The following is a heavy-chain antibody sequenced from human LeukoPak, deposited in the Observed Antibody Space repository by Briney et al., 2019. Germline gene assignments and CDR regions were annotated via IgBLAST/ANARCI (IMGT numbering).Heavy chain of an antibody. CDR2: ISYDGSNK. V-gene: IGHV3-30-3*01. CDR1: GFTFSSYA. D-gene: IGHD3-10*01. Sequence: GGSLRLSCAASGFTFSSYAMHWVRQAPGKGLEWVAVISYDGSNKYYADSVKGRFTISRDNSKNTLYLQMNSLRAEDTAVYYCARDPDGSGGYYFDYWGQGTLVTVSS. CDR3: ARDPDGSGGYYFDY. J-gene: IGHJ4*02.